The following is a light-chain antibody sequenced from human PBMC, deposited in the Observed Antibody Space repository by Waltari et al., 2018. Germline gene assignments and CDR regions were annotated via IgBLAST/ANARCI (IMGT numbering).Light chain of an antibody. J-gene: IGLJ3*02. CDR3: YSYAVSDTWV. CDR2: EVN. V-gene: IGLV2-23*02. CDR1: SSDVGSFNF. Sequence: QSALTQPASVSGSPGQSITISCTGTSSDVGSFNFVCWYQQHPGKAPRLILYEVNKRPSGISNRFSGAKSGSTASLTISGLQVEDEADYYCYSYAVSDTWVFGGGTKLTVL.